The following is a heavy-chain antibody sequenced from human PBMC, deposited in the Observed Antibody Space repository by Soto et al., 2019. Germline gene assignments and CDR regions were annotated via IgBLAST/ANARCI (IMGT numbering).Heavy chain of an antibody. J-gene: IGHJ3*02. D-gene: IGHD6-25*01. CDR2: MNPNSGNT. CDR3: ARVAPWSAAPAFDI. V-gene: IGHV1-8*01. CDR1: GYTFTSYD. Sequence: QVQLVQSGAEVKKPGASVKVSCKASGYTFTSYDINWVRQATGQGLEWMGWMNPNSGNTGYAQKFQGRVTMTRNTSISTAYMALSSLRSEDTAVYYCARVAPWSAAPAFDIWGQGTMVTVSS.